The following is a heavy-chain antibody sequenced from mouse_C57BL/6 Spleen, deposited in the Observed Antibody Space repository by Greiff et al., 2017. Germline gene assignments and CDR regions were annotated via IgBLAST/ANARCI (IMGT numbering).Heavy chain of an antibody. J-gene: IGHJ4*01. Sequence: VQLQQPGAELVRPGSSVQLSCKASGYTFTSYWMDWVKQRPGQGLEWIGNIYPSDSENHYNQKFKDNATLTVDKSSSTAYMQLSSLTSEDSAVYYCARKGYYAMDYWGQGTSVTVSS. CDR2: IYPSDSEN. V-gene: IGHV1-61*01. CDR1: GYTFTSYW. CDR3: ARKGYYAMDY.